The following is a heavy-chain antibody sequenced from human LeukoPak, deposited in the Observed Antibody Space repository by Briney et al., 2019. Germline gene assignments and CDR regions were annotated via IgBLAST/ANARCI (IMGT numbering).Heavy chain of an antibody. CDR2: ISSSGGST. CDR3: AKDKLPYGDYPLFDY. V-gene: IGHV3-23*01. Sequence: GGSLRLSCAGSGFTFRNYAMSWVRQAPGKGLEWVSVISSSGGSTYYADSVKGRFTISRDNSKNTLYLQMNSLRAEDTAVYYCAKDKLPYGDYPLFDYWGQGTLVTVSS. CDR1: GFTFRNYA. J-gene: IGHJ4*02. D-gene: IGHD4-17*01.